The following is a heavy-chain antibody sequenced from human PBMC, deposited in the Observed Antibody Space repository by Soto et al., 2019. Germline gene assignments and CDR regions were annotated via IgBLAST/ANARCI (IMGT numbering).Heavy chain of an antibody. Sequence: RASVKVSCKASGYTFTSYTFNWVRQAPGQGLEWMGGIVPNFGTPNYAPTFQDRVAITADESTNTAYMEINGLTSEDTAIYYCARGGYIDPSRHFDVWGQGTLVTVSS. CDR1: GYTFTSYT. J-gene: IGHJ3*01. D-gene: IGHD5-18*01. V-gene: IGHV1-69*13. CDR3: ARGGYIDPSRHFDV. CDR2: IVPNFGTP.